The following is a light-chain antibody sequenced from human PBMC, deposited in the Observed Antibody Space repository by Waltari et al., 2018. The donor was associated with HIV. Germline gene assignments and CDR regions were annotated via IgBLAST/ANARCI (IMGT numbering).Light chain of an antibody. CDR3: ATWDDSLRGVV. CDR2: RNN. CDR1: SSNIGSNY. V-gene: IGLV1-47*01. J-gene: IGLJ2*01. Sequence: QSVLTQPPSASGTPGQRISISCFGSSSNIGSNYVYWYQQLPGTAPNLLIYRNNPRPSGVPDRFSGSNSGTSASLAISGLRSEDEADYYCATWDDSLRGVVFGGGAKLTVL.